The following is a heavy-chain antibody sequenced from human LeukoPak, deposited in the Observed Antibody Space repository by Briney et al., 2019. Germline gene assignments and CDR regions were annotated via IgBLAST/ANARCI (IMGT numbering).Heavy chain of an antibody. CDR1: GGSFSGYY. V-gene: IGHV4-34*01. J-gene: IGHJ6*02. CDR3: ARGSVVVVAATPGYYYYGMDV. CDR2: INHSGST. Sequence: SETLSLTCAVYGGSFSGYYWSWIRQPPGKGLEWIGEINHSGSTNYNPSLKSRVTISVDTSKKQFSLKLSSVTAADTAVYYCARGSVVVVAATPGYYYYGMDVWGQGTTVTVSS. D-gene: IGHD2-15*01.